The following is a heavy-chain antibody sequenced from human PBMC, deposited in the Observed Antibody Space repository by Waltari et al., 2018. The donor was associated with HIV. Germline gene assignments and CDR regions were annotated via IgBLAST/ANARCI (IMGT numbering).Heavy chain of an antibody. CDR3: ASDSPYMGVLYGMDV. CDR2: IYSGGST. J-gene: IGHJ6*02. V-gene: IGHV3-66*02. Sequence: EVQLVESGGGLVQPGGSLRLSCAASGFTVSSNYMSWVRQAPGKGLEWVSVIYSGGSTYYADSVKGRFTISRDNSKNTLYLQMSSLRAEDTAVYYCASDSPYMGVLYGMDVWGQGTTVTVSS. D-gene: IGHD3-16*01. CDR1: GFTVSSNY.